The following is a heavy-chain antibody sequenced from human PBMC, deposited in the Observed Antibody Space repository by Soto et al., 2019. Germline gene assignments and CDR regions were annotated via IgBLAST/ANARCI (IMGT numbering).Heavy chain of an antibody. CDR3: ARSELPHYYYYGMDV. CDR1: GYSFTSYW. J-gene: IGHJ6*02. V-gene: IGHV5-51*01. CDR2: IYPGDSDT. D-gene: IGHD1-26*01. Sequence: PGESLKISCKGSGYSFTSYWIGWVRQMPGKGLEWMGIIYPGDSDTRYSPSFQGQVTISADKSISTAYLQWSSLKASDTATYYCARSELPHYYYYGMDVWGQGTTVTVSS.